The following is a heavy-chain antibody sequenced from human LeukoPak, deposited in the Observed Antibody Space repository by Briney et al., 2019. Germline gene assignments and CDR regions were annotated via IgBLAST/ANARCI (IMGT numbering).Heavy chain of an antibody. D-gene: IGHD3-22*01. CDR1: GFTFSSYS. Sequence: GGSLRLSCAASGFTFSSYSMSWVRQAPGKGLEWVSGISDSGGRTCYADSVKGRFTISRDNSKNTLYLQMNSLRAEDTAVYYCAKYAHYYDSSGFDYWGQGTLVTVSS. CDR2: ISDSGGRT. CDR3: AKYAHYYDSSGFDY. J-gene: IGHJ4*02. V-gene: IGHV3-23*01.